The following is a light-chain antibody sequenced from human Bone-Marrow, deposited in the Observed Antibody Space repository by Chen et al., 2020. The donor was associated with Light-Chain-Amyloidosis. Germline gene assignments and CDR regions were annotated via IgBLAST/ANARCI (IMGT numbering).Light chain of an antibody. J-gene: IGLJ3*02. Sequence: SYVLTQPSSVPVAPGQTATLACGGNNIGSTSVHWSQQTPGQAPLLVVYDDSDRPSGIPERLSGSNSGNTATLTISRVEAGDEADYYCQVWDRSSDRPVFGGGTKLTVL. CDR3: QVWDRSSDRPV. V-gene: IGLV3-21*02. CDR2: DDS. CDR1: NIGSTS.